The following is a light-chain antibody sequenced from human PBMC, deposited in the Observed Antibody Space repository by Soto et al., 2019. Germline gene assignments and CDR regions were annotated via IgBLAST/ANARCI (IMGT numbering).Light chain of an antibody. CDR1: QSLLHITGETF. CDR2: EVS. V-gene: IGKV2D-29*02. Sequence: EIVITQTPVSLSFAPLQPPSISCMSSQSLLHITGETFLFWYLQKPGQSPQLLIYEVSTRVSGVPDRFSGSGSGTDFTLEISRVETDDVGIYYCMQSTQLPPTFGQGTRLEIK. J-gene: IGKJ5*01. CDR3: MQSTQLPPT.